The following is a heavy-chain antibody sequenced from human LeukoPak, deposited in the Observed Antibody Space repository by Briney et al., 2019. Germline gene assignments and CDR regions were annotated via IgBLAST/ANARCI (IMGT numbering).Heavy chain of an antibody. CDR2: IRRNVYLGAT. Sequence: GGSLRLSCAASGFTFSNAWLHWVRQAPGKGLEWVGRIRRNVYLGATDFSSPVTGIFTMSRDDSKNMLSLQMDSLNTEDTAMYYCATDWGSGNSSLRALDLWGQGTMVVVSS. CDR3: ATDWGSGNSSLRALDL. D-gene: IGHD4-23*01. V-gene: IGHV3-15*07. J-gene: IGHJ3*01. CDR1: GFTFSNAW.